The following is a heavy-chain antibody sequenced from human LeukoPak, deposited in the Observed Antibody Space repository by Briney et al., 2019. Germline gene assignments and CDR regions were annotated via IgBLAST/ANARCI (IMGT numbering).Heavy chain of an antibody. D-gene: IGHD5-12*01. CDR1: GGTFSSYA. CDR3: ARAISGYDFNWFDP. V-gene: IGHV1-2*02. CDR2: INPNSGGT. Sequence: ASVKVSCKASGGTFSSYAISWVRQAPGQGLEWMGWINPNSGGTNYAQKFQGRVTMTRDTSISTAYMELSRLRSDDTAVYYCARAISGYDFNWFDPWGQGTLVTVSS. J-gene: IGHJ5*02.